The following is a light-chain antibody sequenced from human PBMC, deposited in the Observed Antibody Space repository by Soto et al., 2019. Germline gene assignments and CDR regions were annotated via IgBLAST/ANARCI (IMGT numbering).Light chain of an antibody. CDR2: EVS. J-gene: IGLJ1*01. V-gene: IGLV2-14*01. CDR3: SSYTTSSTRV. CDR1: SSDVGIYNY. Sequence: QSALTQPASVFGSPGQSIAISCTGSSSDVGIYNYVSWYQQHPGKVPKLIIYEVSNRPSGVSNRFSGSKSGNTASLTISGLQAEDEADYYCSSYTTSSTRVFGTGTKLTVL.